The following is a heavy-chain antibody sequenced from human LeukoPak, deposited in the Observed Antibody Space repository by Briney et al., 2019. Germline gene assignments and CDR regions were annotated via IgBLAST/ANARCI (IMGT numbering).Heavy chain of an antibody. CDR3: ARGGVLEWLLSGWFDP. CDR2: INPNSAVT. V-gene: IGHV1-2*02. D-gene: IGHD3-3*01. J-gene: IGHJ5*02. Sequence: ASVKVSCKASGYTFTSYFIHWVRQAPGQGLEWMGWINPNSAVTHYAQKFQGRVTMTRDTSISTVYMELSRLNSDDTAVYYCARGGVLEWLLSGWFDPWGQGTLVTVSS. CDR1: GYTFTSYF.